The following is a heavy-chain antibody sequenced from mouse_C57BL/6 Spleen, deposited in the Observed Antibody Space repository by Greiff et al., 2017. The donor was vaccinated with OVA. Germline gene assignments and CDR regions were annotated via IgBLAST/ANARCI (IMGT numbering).Heavy chain of an antibody. CDR3: ATIAHASMDY. Sequence: VQLLESGAEFVRPGGSVKLSCTASGFTINDYYMSWVRQSPEQGLEWIARIDSDDGDTYYAPKFKGKATMSADTSYNTSYLQLSSLTAEDTADYYCATIAHASMDYWGQGTSVTVSS. D-gene: IGHD3-2*02. V-gene: IGHV14-1*01. J-gene: IGHJ4*01. CDR1: GFTINDYY. CDR2: IDSDDGDT.